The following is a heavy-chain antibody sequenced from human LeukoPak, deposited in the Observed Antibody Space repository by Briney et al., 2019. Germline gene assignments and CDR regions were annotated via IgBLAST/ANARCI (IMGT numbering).Heavy chain of an antibody. CDR2: INADNGYT. D-gene: IGHD5/OR15-5a*01. CDR3: ARVISDCADVNCFKGYFDY. Sequence: ASVKVFCKASGYTFTNFAIHWGRLAPGQSLEWMGWINADNGYTKYFQKFQGRVTFTRDTSANIAYMELSSLGSEDTAVYYCARVISDCADVNCFKGYFDYWGQGTPVTVSS. CDR1: GYTFTNFA. V-gene: IGHV1-3*01. J-gene: IGHJ4*01.